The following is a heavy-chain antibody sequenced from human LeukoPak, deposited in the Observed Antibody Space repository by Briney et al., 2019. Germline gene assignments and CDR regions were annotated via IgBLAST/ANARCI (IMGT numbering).Heavy chain of an antibody. V-gene: IGHV1-69*04. D-gene: IGHD2-15*01. CDR2: IIPILGIA. CDR3: ARGSSLAATPVY. CDR1: GGTFSSYA. Sequence: GASVKVSCKASGGTFSSYAISWVRQAPGQGLEWMGRIIPILGIANYAQKFQGRVTITADKSTSTAYMELSSLRSEDTAVYYCARGSSLAATPVYWDQGTLVTVSS. J-gene: IGHJ4*02.